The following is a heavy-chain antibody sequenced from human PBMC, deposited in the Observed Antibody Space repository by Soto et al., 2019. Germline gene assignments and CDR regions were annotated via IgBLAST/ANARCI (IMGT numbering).Heavy chain of an antibody. D-gene: IGHD3-22*01. CDR2: ISGDGDST. V-gene: IGHV3-23*01. J-gene: IGHJ4*02. Sequence: GGSLRLSCAASGFALSKYAMSWVRQAPGKGLEWVSGISGDGDSTYYADSVKGRFTISRDNSKNTLYLQMNSLGADDTAIYYCAKERTFDSSGGMDYWGQGTLVTVSS. CDR3: AKERTFDSSGGMDY. CDR1: GFALSKYA.